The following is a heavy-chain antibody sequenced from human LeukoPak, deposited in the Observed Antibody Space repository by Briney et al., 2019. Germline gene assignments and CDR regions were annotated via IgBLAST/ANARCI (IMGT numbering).Heavy chain of an antibody. D-gene: IGHD5-12*01. CDR3: ASRRLAVATTRAFDC. J-gene: IGHJ4*02. CDR1: GFTLSTY. V-gene: IGHV3-48*03. Sequence: GGSLRLSCAASGFTLSTYDELSWVRQAPGKGLEWVSYIGPSAIHYADSVKGRFTISGDNAKNLLYLQMNSLRAEDTAVYYCASRRLAVATTRAFDCWGQGTLVTVSS. CDR2: IGPSAI.